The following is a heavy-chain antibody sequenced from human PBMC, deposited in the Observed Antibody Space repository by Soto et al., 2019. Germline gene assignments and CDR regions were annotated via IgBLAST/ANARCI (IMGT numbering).Heavy chain of an antibody. CDR3: ARGWGGYFQH. V-gene: IGHV4-31*03. Sequence: QVQLQESGPGLVKPSQTLSLTCTVSGGSISSGGYYWSWIRQHPGKGLEWIGYIYYSGSTYYNPSRKSRVTISVDTSKNQLSLKLSSVTAADTAVHYCARGWGGYFQHWGQGTLVTVSS. D-gene: IGHD3-16*01. J-gene: IGHJ1*01. CDR1: GGSISSGGYY. CDR2: IYYSGST.